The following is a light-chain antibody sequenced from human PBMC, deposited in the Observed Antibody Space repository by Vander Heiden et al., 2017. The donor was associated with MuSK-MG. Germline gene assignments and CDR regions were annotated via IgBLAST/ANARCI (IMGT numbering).Light chain of an antibody. CDR3: AAWDDSLNGHVV. CDR2: RSN. V-gene: IGLV1-47*01. Sequence: QSVLTQPPSASGTPGERVTISCSGSSSNIGGNYVYWYQHLPGTAPNLLIYRSNQRPSGVPDRFSGSKSGTSASLAISGLQSEDEADYYCAAWDDSLNGHVVFGGGTKLTVL. J-gene: IGLJ2*01. CDR1: SSNIGGNY.